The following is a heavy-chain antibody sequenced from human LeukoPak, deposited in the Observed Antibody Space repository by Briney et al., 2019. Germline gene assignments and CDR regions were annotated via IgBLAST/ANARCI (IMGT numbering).Heavy chain of an antibody. J-gene: IGHJ4*02. CDR3: AREYCSSTSCYGYPDY. D-gene: IGHD2-2*01. Sequence: GGSLRLSCAASGFTFSDYYLSWIRQAPGKGLECVSYITNSGSTIYYADSVKGRFTISRNNAKNSLYLQMNSLRAEDTAVYYCAREYCSSTSCYGYPDYWGQGTLVTVSS. V-gene: IGHV3-11*01. CDR2: ITNSGSTI. CDR1: GFTFSDYY.